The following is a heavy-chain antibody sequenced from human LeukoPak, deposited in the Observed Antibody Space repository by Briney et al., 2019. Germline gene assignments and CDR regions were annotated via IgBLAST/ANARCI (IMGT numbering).Heavy chain of an antibody. CDR3: AKSGGYDSSGYYYGPFDY. Sequence: SGGSLRLSCVGTGFSFSSYAMCWVRQAPGKGLEWVSGISHSGGDIFYADSVKGRFTISRDNSKNTLYLQMNSLRAEDTAVYYCAKSGGYDSSGYYYGPFDYWGQGTLVTVSS. V-gene: IGHV3-23*01. J-gene: IGHJ4*02. D-gene: IGHD3-22*01. CDR2: ISHSGGDI. CDR1: GFSFSSYA.